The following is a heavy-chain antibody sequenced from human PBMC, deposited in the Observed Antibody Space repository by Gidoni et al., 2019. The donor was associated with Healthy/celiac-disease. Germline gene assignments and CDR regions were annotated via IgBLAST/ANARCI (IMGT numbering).Heavy chain of an antibody. Sequence: QLQLQESGPGLVKSSETLSLTCTVSGGSISSSSYYWGWIRQPPGKGLEWIGSIYYSGSTYYNPSLKSRVTISVDTSKNQFSLKLSSVTAADTAVYYCAGSRDLRSEDSSGYLTTFDYWGQGTLVTVSS. CDR2: IYYSGST. D-gene: IGHD3-22*01. V-gene: IGHV4-39*01. CDR1: GGSISSSSYY. J-gene: IGHJ4*02. CDR3: AGSRDLRSEDSSGYLTTFDY.